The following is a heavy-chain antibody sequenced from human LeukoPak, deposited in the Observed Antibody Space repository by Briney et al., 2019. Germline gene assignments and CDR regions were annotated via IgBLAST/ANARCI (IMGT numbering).Heavy chain of an antibody. CDR1: GFTFSSYE. CDR3: AGIAARHNDAFDI. V-gene: IGHV3-48*03. J-gene: IGHJ3*02. CDR2: ISSSGGTI. Sequence: GGSLRLSCAASGFTFSSYEMNWVRQAPGKGLEWVSYISSSGGTIYYADSVKGRFTISRDNAKNSLYLQMNSLRAEDTAVYYCAGIAARHNDAFDIRGQGTMVTVSS. D-gene: IGHD6-6*01.